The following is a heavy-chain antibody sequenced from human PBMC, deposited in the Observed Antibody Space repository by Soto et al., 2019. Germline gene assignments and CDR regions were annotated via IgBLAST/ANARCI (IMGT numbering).Heavy chain of an antibody. D-gene: IGHD3-22*01. CDR1: GGSISSSNW. J-gene: IGHJ4*02. CDR2: IYHSGST. Sequence: QVPLQESGPGLVKPSGTLSLTCAVSGGSISSSNWWSWVRQPPGKGLEWIGDIYHSGSTNYNPSLKSRVTLSVDNSKNQFSLRLSSVTAADPAVYYCARVRYDGSGYPVLFDYWGQGTLVTVSS. CDR3: ARVRYDGSGYPVLFDY. V-gene: IGHV4-4*02.